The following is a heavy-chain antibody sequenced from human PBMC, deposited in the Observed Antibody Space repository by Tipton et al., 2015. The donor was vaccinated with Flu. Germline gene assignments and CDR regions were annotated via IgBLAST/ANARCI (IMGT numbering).Heavy chain of an antibody. CDR3: ARHRRQFTYWFDP. CDR1: GGSISSYY. CDR2: IYYSGST. Sequence: GLVKPSETLSLTCTVSGGSISSYYWSWIRQPPGKGLEWIGYIYYSGSTNYNPSLKSRVTISVDTSKNQFSLKLSSVTAADTAVYYCARHRRQFTYWFDPWGQGTLVTVSS. V-gene: IGHV4-59*08. J-gene: IGHJ5*02. D-gene: IGHD2/OR15-2a*01.